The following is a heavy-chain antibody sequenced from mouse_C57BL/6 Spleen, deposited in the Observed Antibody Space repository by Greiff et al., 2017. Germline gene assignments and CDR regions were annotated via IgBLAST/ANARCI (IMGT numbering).Heavy chain of an antibody. Sequence: VKLQQPGAELVKPGASVKVSCKASGYTFTSYWMHWVKQRPGQGLEWIGRIHPSDSDTNYNQKFKGKATLTVDKSSSTAYMQLSSLTSEDSAVYYCASYDYDGGAWFAYWGQGTLVTVSA. CDR3: ASYDYDGGAWFAY. CDR1: GYTFTSYW. D-gene: IGHD2-4*01. J-gene: IGHJ3*01. CDR2: IHPSDSDT. V-gene: IGHV1-74*01.